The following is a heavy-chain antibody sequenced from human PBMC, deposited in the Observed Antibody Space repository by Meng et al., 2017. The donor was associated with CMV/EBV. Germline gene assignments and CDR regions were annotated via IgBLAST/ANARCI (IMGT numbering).Heavy chain of an antibody. CDR3: ARGLLWFGELYFDY. CDR2: INPNSGGT. V-gene: IGHV1-2*02. D-gene: IGHD3-10*01. J-gene: IGHJ4*02. CDR1: GYTFTGYY. Sequence: ASVPVSCKASGYTFTGYYMHWVRQAPGQGLEWMGWINPNSGGTNYAQKLQGRVTMTRDTSISTAYMELSRLRSDDTAVYYCARGLLWFGELYFDYWGQGTLVTVSS.